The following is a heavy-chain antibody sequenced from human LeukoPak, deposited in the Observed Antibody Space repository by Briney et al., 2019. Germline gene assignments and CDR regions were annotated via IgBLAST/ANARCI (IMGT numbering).Heavy chain of an antibody. V-gene: IGHV4-34*01. Sequence: KPSETLSLTCAVYGGSFSGYYWSWIRQPSGKGLEWIGEINHSGSTNYNPSLKSRVTISVDTSKNQFSLKLSSVTAADTAVYYCAREYYDILTGYYPFDYWGQGTLVTVSS. CDR1: GGSFSGYY. D-gene: IGHD3-9*01. CDR3: AREYYDILTGYYPFDY. J-gene: IGHJ4*02. CDR2: INHSGST.